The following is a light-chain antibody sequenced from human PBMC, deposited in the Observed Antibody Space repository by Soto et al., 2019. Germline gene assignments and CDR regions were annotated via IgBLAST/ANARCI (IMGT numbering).Light chain of an antibody. V-gene: IGKV3-15*01. CDR1: QSIGRW. J-gene: IGKJ1*01. CDR3: QQYNNWPQT. CDR2: GAS. Sequence: MTQSPSTLSASVGDRVTLTCRASQSIGRWLAWYQQKPGQAPRLLIYGASTRATGIPARFSGSGSGTEFTLTISSLQSEDFAVYYCQQYNNWPQTFGQGTKV.